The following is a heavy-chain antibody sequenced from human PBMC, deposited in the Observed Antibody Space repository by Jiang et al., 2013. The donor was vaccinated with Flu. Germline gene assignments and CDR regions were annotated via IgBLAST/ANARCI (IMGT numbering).Heavy chain of an antibody. CDR3: ARSGAYYYDSSGYYFRY. J-gene: IGHJ4*02. V-gene: IGHV1-46*01. D-gene: IGHD3-22*01. Sequence: PGQGLEWMGIINPSGGSTSYAXKFQGRVTMTRDTSTSTVYMELSSLRSEDTAVYYCARSGAYYYDSSGYYFRYWGQGTLVTVSS. CDR2: INPSGGST.